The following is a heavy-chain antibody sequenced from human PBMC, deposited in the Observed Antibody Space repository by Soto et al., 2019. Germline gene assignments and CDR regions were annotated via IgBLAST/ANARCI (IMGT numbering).Heavy chain of an antibody. CDR2: INHSGST. CDR1: GGSFSGYY. Sequence: PXETLSLTCAVHGGSFSGYYWSWIRQPPGKGLEWIGEINHSGSTNYNPSLKSRVTISVDTSKNQFSLKLSSVTAADTAVYYCARGGSTIFGVVIYYYYYGMDVWGQGTTVTVSS. J-gene: IGHJ6*02. V-gene: IGHV4-34*01. CDR3: ARGGSTIFGVVIYYYYYGMDV. D-gene: IGHD3-3*01.